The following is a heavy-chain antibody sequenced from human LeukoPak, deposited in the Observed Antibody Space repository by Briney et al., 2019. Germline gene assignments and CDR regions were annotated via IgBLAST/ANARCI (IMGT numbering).Heavy chain of an antibody. CDR1: GGTFSSYA. CDR3: ARTLWSRGAAYY. CDR2: MNPNSGNT. D-gene: IGHD3-10*01. Sequence: GASVKVSCKASGGTFSSYAISWVRQATGQGLEWMGWMNPNSGNTGYAQKFQGRVTMTRNTSISTAYMELSSLRSEDTAVYYCARTLWSRGAAYYWGQGTLVTVSS. V-gene: IGHV1-8*02. J-gene: IGHJ4*02.